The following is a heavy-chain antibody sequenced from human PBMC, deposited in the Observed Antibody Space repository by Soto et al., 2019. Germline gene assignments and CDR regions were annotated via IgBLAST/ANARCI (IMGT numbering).Heavy chain of an antibody. CDR1: GLTFSNYW. D-gene: IGHD3-9*01. CDR3: ARDRTRYAY. Sequence: GGSLRLSCAGSGLTFSNYWMTWVRQAPGKGLEWVASINQDGSEKYYVDSVKGRFTISRDNAKDSLYLQMSSLRAEDTAVYYCARDRTRYAYWGQGTLVTVSS. CDR2: INQDGSEK. V-gene: IGHV3-7*01. J-gene: IGHJ4*02.